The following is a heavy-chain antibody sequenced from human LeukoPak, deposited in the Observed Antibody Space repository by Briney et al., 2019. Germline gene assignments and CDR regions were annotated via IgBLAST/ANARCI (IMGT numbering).Heavy chain of an antibody. CDR1: GYTFTGYY. CDR3: AREGDYYGSGSSPRDDAFDI. J-gene: IGHJ3*02. Sequence: SVKVSCKASGYTFTGYYMHWVRQAPGQGLEWMGWINPNSGGTNYAQKFQGRVTMTRDTSISTAYMELSRLRSDDTAVYYCAREGDYYGSGSSPRDDAFDIWGQGTMVTVSS. V-gene: IGHV1-2*02. CDR2: INPNSGGT. D-gene: IGHD3-10*01.